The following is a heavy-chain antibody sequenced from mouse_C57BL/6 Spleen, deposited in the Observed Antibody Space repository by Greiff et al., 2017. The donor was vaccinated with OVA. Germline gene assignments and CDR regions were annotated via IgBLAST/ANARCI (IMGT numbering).Heavy chain of an antibody. CDR2: ISDGGDYT. CDR1: GFTFSNFA. V-gene: IGHV5-4*01. J-gene: IGHJ3*01. CDR3: SRGNAWFGY. Sequence: EVHLVESGGDFVKPGGSLKLSCAASGFTFSNFAMSWVRQTPEKRLEWVAIISDGGDYTYYPDNMKGRFTISRDNANNNLYLQMSHLKSEDTAMYYCSRGNAWFGYWGQGTLVTVSA.